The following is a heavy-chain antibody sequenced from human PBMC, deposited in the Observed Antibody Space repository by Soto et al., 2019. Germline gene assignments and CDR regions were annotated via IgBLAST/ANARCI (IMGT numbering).Heavy chain of an antibody. V-gene: IGHV3-23*01. Sequence: HPGGSLRLSCAASGLTFSTSAMSWVRQAPGKGLEWVSLISASGRSTDYADSVKGRFTISRDNSKSTVYLQMNSLRADDTAVYYCAKDPPSEKLQPDYGMDVWGQGTTVTVSS. CDR1: GLTFSTSA. D-gene: IGHD2-15*01. J-gene: IGHJ6*02. CDR3: AKDPPSEKLQPDYGMDV. CDR2: ISASGRST.